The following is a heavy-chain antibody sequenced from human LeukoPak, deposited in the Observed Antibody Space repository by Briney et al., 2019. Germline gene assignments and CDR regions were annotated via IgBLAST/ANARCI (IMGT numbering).Heavy chain of an antibody. V-gene: IGHV1-18*01. CDR3: ARFSDGRIAVVN. D-gene: IGHD6-19*01. CDR1: GYILSGYG. CDR2: ISAYNGET. J-gene: IGHJ4*02. Sequence: ASVKVSCKASGYILSGYGISWVRQAPGQGLEWMGWISAYNGETIYAQKVQGRVTLTTDTSTSTAYLELRSLRPDDTAVYYCARFSDGRIAVVNWGQGTLVTVSS.